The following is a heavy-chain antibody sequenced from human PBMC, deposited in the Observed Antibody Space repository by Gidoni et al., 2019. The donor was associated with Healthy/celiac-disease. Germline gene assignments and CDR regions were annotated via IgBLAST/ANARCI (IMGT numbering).Heavy chain of an antibody. CDR1: GFTVSSNY. Sequence: EVQLVETGGGLIQPGGSLRLSCAASGFTVSSNYMSWVRQAPGKGLAWVSVIYSGGSTYYADSVKGRFTISRDNSKNTLYLQMNSLRAEDTAVYYCARGGGITMMDEAFDIWGQGTMVTVSS. D-gene: IGHD3-22*01. CDR2: IYSGGST. CDR3: ARGGGITMMDEAFDI. J-gene: IGHJ3*02. V-gene: IGHV3-53*02.